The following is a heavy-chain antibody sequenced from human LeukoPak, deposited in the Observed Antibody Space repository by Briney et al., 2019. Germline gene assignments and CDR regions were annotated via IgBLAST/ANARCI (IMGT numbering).Heavy chain of an antibody. D-gene: IGHD2-21*01. V-gene: IGHV3-30-3*01. CDR3: ARDEGESMGEGSR. CDR2: ISYDGSNK. Sequence: PGGSLRLSCAASGFTFSSYAMHWVRQAPGKGLEWVAVISYDGSNKYYADSVKGRFTISRDNSKNTLYLQMNSLRAEDTAVYYCARDEGESMGEGSRWGQGTLVTVSS. CDR1: GFTFSSYA. J-gene: IGHJ4*02.